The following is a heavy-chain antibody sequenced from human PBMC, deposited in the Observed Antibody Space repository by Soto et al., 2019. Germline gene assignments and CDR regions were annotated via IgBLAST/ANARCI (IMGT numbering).Heavy chain of an antibody. CDR3: ARQYSCGDYYYYGMDV. Sequence: PGESLKSSCQGSGYSLTSYLLRWVRQIPWKVLEWMGRIDPSDSYTNYSPSFQGHVTVSADKSISTAYLQWSSLKASDTAMYYCARQYSCGDYYYYGMDVWGQGTTVTVSS. J-gene: IGHJ6*02. CDR2: IDPSDSYT. CDR1: GYSLTSYL. D-gene: IGHD6-19*01. V-gene: IGHV5-10-1*01.